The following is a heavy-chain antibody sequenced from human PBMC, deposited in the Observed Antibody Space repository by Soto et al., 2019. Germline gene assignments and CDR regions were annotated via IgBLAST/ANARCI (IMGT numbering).Heavy chain of an antibody. V-gene: IGHV3-11*01. J-gene: IGHJ5*02. CDR3: ARCGYSTSNWFDP. CDR1: GFTFSDYY. CDR2: ISSSGSTI. Sequence: PGGSLRLSCAASGFTFSDYYMSWIRQAPGKGLEWLSYISSSGSTIYYADSVKGRFTISRDNAKNSLFLQMNSLRAEDTAVYYCARCGYSTSNWFDPWGQGTLVTVSS. D-gene: IGHD5-12*01.